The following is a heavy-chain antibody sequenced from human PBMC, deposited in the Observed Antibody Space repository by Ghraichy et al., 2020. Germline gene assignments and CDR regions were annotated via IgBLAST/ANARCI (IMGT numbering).Heavy chain of an antibody. D-gene: IGHD3-16*02. Sequence: GGSLRLACAASGFAFRRYNINWVRQAPGKGLEWVSYISGTSSNTYYGDSVGGRFTISRDNAKNSLYLQMNSLRAEDTAVYYCARSLGELSLWSFDYWGKGTLVTVSS. CDR2: ISGTSSNT. CDR3: ARSLGELSLWSFDY. V-gene: IGHV3-48*04. CDR1: GFAFRRYN. J-gene: IGHJ4*02.